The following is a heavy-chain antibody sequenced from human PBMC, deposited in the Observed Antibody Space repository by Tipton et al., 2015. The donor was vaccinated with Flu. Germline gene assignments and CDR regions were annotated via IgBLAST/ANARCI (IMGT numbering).Heavy chain of an antibody. CDR2: INHSGST. J-gene: IGHJ4*02. V-gene: IGHV4-34*01. Sequence: LRLSCAVYGGSFSGYYWSWIRQPPGKGLEWIGEINHSGSTNYNPSLKSRVTISVDTSKNQFSLKLSSVTAADTAVYYCARTVRYSYGFGYWGQGTLVTVSS. D-gene: IGHD5-18*01. CDR3: ARTVRYSYGFGY. CDR1: GGSFSGYY.